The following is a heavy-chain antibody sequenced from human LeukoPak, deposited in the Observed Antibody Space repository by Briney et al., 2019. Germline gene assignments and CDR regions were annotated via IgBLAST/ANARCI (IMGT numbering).Heavy chain of an antibody. D-gene: IGHD2-2*01. CDR1: GGTFSSYA. CDR2: IIPIFGTA. J-gene: IGHJ4*02. Sequence: ASVKVSCKASGGTFSSYAISWVRQAPGQGLEWMGGIIPIFGTANYAQKFQGRVTITTDESTSTAYMELSSLRSEDTAVYYCASWTVPAVEYYFDYWGQGTLVTVSS. V-gene: IGHV1-69*05. CDR3: ASWTVPAVEYYFDY.